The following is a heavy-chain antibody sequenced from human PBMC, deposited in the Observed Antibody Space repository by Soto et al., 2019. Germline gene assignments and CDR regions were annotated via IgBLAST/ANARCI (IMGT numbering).Heavy chain of an antibody. CDR1: GGSISSGGYY. CDR2: IYHSGST. Sequence: PSETLSLTCTVSGGSISSGGYYWSWIRQHPGKGLEWIGYIYHSGSTYYNPSLKSRVTISVDTSKNQFSLKLSSVTAADTAVYYCARVPRGYYDSSGYTYGMDVWGQGTTVTVSS. CDR3: ARVPRGYYDSSGYTYGMDV. J-gene: IGHJ6*02. D-gene: IGHD3-22*01. V-gene: IGHV4-31*03.